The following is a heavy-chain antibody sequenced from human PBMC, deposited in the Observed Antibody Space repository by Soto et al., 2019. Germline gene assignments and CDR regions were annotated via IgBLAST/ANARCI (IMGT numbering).Heavy chain of an antibody. CDR1: GFTFSTYW. Sequence: GGSLRLSCAASGFTFSTYWMNWVRQAPGKGLEWVANIKQDGSEKYYVDSVKGRFAISRDNAKDSLFLQMNNLRAEDTAVYYCVRDWSTFWGMDVWGQGTTVTVSS. V-gene: IGHV3-7*01. J-gene: IGHJ6*02. CDR2: IKQDGSEK. CDR3: VRDWSTFWGMDV.